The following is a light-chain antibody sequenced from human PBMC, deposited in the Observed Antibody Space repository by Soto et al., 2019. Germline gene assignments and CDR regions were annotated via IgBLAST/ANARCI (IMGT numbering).Light chain of an antibody. Sequence: QSALNQPASVSGSPGQSITISCTGTSSVVGGYNYVSWYQQHPGKAPKLMIYDVSNRPSGVSNRFSGSKSGNTASLTISELQAEDEADYYCSSYTSSSTYVFGTGTKVTVL. CDR1: SSVVGGYNY. CDR3: SSYTSSSTYV. J-gene: IGLJ1*01. V-gene: IGLV2-14*01. CDR2: DVS.